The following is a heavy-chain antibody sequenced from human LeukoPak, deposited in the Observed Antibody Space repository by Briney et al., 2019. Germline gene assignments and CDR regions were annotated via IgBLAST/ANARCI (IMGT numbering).Heavy chain of an antibody. J-gene: IGHJ4*02. CDR2: LSGSGGST. CDR1: GFPFSSHA. D-gene: IGHD3-9*01. V-gene: IGHV3-23*01. Sequence: GGSLRLSCAASGFPFSSHAMSWVRQAPGKGLEWVSALSGSGGSTYFADSVKGRFSISRDNSKNTLYLQMNSLRAEDTAVYYCAKDRDPAVLRYFDWSDYWGQGTLVTVSS. CDR3: AKDRDPAVLRYFDWSDY.